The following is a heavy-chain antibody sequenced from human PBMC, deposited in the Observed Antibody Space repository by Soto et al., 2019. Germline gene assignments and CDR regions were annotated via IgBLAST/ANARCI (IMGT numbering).Heavy chain of an antibody. J-gene: IGHJ5*02. CDR1: GGSISSYY. V-gene: IGHV4-59*01. CDR2: IYYSGST. D-gene: IGHD4-17*01. CDR3: ARNTVTNWFDP. Sequence: SETLSLTCTVSGGSISSYYWSWIRQPPGKGLEWIGYIYYSGSTNYNPSLKSRVTISVDTSKNQFSLKLSSVTAADTAVYYCARNTVTNWFDPWGQGTLVTVSS.